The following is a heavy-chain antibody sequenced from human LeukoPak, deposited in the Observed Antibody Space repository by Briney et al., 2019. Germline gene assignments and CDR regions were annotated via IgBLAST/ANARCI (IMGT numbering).Heavy chain of an antibody. D-gene: IGHD3-10*01. CDR2: ITYSGGNI. CDR1: GLIFEDHA. CDR3: AKDFGSGKRNSYYYMDV. Sequence: GGSLRLACAASGLIFEDHAMHWVRQAPGKGREWVSGITYSGGNIGYADSVKGRFSISRDNAKNSLFLQMNSLRSEDTALYYCAKDFGSGKRNSYYYMDVWGKGTTVTVSS. J-gene: IGHJ6*03. V-gene: IGHV3-9*01.